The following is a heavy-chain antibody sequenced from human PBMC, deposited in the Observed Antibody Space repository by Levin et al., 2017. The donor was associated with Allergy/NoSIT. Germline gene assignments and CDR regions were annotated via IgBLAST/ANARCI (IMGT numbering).Heavy chain of an antibody. D-gene: IGHD2-8*01. J-gene: IGHJ3*02. CDR1: GYTFTFYG. Sequence: GESLKISCKASGYTFTFYGISWVRQAPGQGLEWMGWISPYNGNTNYAQKLQGRVTMTTDTSTSTAYMELRSVRSDDTAVYYCAREMAETAADTFDIWGQGTMVTVSS. CDR3: AREMAETAADTFDI. V-gene: IGHV1-18*01. CDR2: ISPYNGNT.